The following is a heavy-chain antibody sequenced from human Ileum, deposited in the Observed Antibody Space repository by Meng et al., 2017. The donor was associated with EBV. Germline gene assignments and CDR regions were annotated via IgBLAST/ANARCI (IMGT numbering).Heavy chain of an antibody. Sequence: QGQLQESGPGLGKPSGTLSLPCAVSGGSISSSNWWSWVRQPPGKGLEWIGEIYHSGSTNYNPSLKSRVTMSVDKSKNQFSLNLSSVTAADTAVYYCARVGQWLPIDYWGQGTLVTVSS. D-gene: IGHD6-19*01. V-gene: IGHV4-4*02. CDR2: IYHSGST. CDR3: ARVGQWLPIDY. CDR1: GGSISSSNW. J-gene: IGHJ4*02.